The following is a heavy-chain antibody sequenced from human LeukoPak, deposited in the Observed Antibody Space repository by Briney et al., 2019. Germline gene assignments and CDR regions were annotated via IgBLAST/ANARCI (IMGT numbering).Heavy chain of an antibody. CDR3: ARRGDYGDYWFDP. V-gene: IGHV5-51*01. CDR2: IYPGDSDT. D-gene: IGHD4-17*01. J-gene: IGHJ5*02. Sequence: GESLQISSKGSGYSFTSYWIGWVRQLPGKGLEWMGIIYPGDSDTRYSPPFQGQVTILVDKSISTAYLQWSNLKASDTAMYYCARRGDYGDYWFDPWGQGTLVTVSS. CDR1: GYSFTSYW.